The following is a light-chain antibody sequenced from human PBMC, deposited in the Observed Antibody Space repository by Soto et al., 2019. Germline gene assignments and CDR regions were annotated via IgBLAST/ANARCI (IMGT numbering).Light chain of an antibody. CDR2: GAS. CDR3: HQYNNFWT. V-gene: IGKV3-15*01. J-gene: IGKJ1*01. CDR1: QSVSSR. Sequence: EVVMTQSPATLSVSPGERVTLSFRASQSVSSRLAWYHQKPGQSPRLLIYGASTRATGIPARFSGSGSGTEFTLTISSLQSEDFGLYYCHQYNNFWTFGQGTKVDI.